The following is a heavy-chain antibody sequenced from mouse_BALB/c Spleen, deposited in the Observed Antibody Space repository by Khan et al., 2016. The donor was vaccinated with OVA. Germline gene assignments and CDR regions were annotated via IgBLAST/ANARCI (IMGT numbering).Heavy chain of an antibody. Sequence: EVQLQESGGDLVQPGGSRRLSCAASGFSFSSFGMHWVRQAPEKGLEWVAYISGDSNTIYYADTVKGRFTISSDNPKNTLFLQMTSLRSEDTAMYCCARSYYYGFYFDQWGQGTTLTVSS. CDR3: ARSYYYGFYFDQ. V-gene: IGHV5-17*02. CDR1: GFSFSSFG. D-gene: IGHD1-1*01. J-gene: IGHJ2*01. CDR2: ISGDSNTI.